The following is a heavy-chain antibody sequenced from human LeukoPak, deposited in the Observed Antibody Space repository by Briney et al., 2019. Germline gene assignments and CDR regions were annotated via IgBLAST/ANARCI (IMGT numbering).Heavy chain of an antibody. CDR2: ISSDGTAM. CDR3: ARFAAGGSYYYYMDV. Sequence: PGGSLRLSCAASGFTFSDYYMSWVRQAPGKGLEWISYISSDGTAMYYADSVKGRFTISRDNAKNSLYLQMNSLRADDTAVYYCARFAAGGSYYYYMDVWGKGTTVTVSS. V-gene: IGHV3-11*04. CDR1: GFTFSDYY. D-gene: IGHD6-25*01. J-gene: IGHJ6*03.